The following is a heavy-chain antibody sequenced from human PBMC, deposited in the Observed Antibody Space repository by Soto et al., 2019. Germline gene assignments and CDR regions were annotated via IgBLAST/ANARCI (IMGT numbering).Heavy chain of an antibody. CDR2: INPNSGGT. CDR3: ARSLTEGYCSITGCYTRPLYGMDV. Sequence: ASVKVSCKASGYTFSGYYIHWLRQAPGQGLEWMGWINPNSGGTNYAQKFQGRVTVTRDTPTSTAYMELSRLTSDDTAVYYCARSLTEGYCSITGCYTRPLYGMDVWGQGTTVTVSS. CDR1: GYTFSGYY. D-gene: IGHD2-2*02. V-gene: IGHV1-2*02. J-gene: IGHJ6*02.